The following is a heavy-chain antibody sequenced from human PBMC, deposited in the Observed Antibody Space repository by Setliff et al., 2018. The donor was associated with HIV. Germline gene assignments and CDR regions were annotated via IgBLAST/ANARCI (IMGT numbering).Heavy chain of an antibody. CDR3: ARDFGGYCSSMSCPGLFDP. CDR2: IIPISGTV. V-gene: IGHV1-69*05. D-gene: IGHD2-2*01. Sequence: SVKVSCKASGGTFSSYAISWVRQAPGQGLEWMGGIIPISGTVNYAQKFWGRVTITTHESTSTAYMGLSSLRSEDTAVYYCARDFGGYCSSMSCPGLFDPWGQGTLVTVSS. J-gene: IGHJ5*02. CDR1: GGTFSSYA.